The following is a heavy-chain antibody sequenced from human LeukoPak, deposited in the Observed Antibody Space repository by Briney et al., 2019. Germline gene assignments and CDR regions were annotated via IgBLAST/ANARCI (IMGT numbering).Heavy chain of an antibody. Sequence: VGSLRLSCAASGFTLSDHNMDWVRQVPGKGLEWVGRTRNKANSYRTEYAASVKGRFTISRDDSKNSLYLQMNSLKTEDTAVYYCAVLMVRDLIISEYWGQGTLVTVSS. J-gene: IGHJ4*02. V-gene: IGHV3-72*01. D-gene: IGHD3-10*01. CDR1: GFTLSDHN. CDR3: AVLMVRDLIISEY. CDR2: TRNKANSYRT.